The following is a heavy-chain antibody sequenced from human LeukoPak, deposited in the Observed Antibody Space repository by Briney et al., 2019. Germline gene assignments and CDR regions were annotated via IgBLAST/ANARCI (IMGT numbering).Heavy chain of an antibody. CDR2: IYTSGST. CDR3: AGSIAYCTNGVCYYYDGMDV. CDR1: GVSICGGSYV. V-gene: IGHV4-61*02. Sequence: PSQTLSLTCTVSGVSICGGSYVWSWTRRPAGKGLEWIGRIYTSGSTNYNPSLMSRVTKSVDTSKNQFSLKLSSVTAADTGVYYCAGSIAYCTNGVCYYYDGMDVWGQGTTVTVSS. J-gene: IGHJ6*02. D-gene: IGHD2-8*01.